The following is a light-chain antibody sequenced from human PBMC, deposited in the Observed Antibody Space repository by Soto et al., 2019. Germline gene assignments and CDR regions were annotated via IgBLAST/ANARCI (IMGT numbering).Light chain of an antibody. V-gene: IGKV3-15*01. Sequence: VMTQSPVTLSVSHGERATLSCRASQSVGSNLALYHQKPVQAPRLLIYGASTRATAIPARCSGSASGTESTLTISRLHTDDFSTYYRQQYHSYWTFGQVTKVDIK. CDR1: QSVGSN. CDR3: QQYHSYWT. CDR2: GAS. J-gene: IGKJ1*01.